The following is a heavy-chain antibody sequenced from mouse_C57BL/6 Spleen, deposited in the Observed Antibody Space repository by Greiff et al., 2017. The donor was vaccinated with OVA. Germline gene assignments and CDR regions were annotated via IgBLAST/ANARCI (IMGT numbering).Heavy chain of an antibody. J-gene: IGHJ3*01. CDR3: ARSDYGSPAWVAY. V-gene: IGHV1-82*01. CDR1: GYAFSSSW. Sequence: QVQLQQSGPELVKPGASVKISCKASGYAFSSSWMNWVKQRPGKGLEWIGRIYPGDGDTNYNGKFKGKATLTADKSSSTAYMQLSSLTSEDAAVYFCARSDYGSPAWVAYWGQGTLVTVSA. CDR2: IYPGDGDT. D-gene: IGHD2-2*01.